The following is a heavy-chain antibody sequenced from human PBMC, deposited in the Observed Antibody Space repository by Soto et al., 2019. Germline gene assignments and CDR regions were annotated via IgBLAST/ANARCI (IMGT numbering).Heavy chain of an antibody. J-gene: IGHJ4*02. D-gene: IGHD3-3*01. V-gene: IGHV4-31*02. CDR2: IYYSGST. CDR3: ARVSVEWLPFDY. CDR1: GGSISSGGYY. Sequence: PSETLSLTWTVSGGSISSGGYYWSWIRQDPGKGLEWIGYIYYSGSTYYNPSLKSRVTISVDTSKNQFSLKLSSVTAADTAVYYCARVSVEWLPFDYWGQGTLVTVSS.